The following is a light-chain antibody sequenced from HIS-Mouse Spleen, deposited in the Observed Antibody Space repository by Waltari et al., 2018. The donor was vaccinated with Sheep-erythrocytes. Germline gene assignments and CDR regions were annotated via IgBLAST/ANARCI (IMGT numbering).Light chain of an antibody. J-gene: IGLJ3*02. CDR1: SSDVGSYNL. CDR2: EGS. Sequence: QSALTQPRSVSGSPGQSVTISCTGTSSDVGSYNLVSWYQQHPGKAPKLMIYEGSKRRSGVSNRFSGSKSGNTASLTISGLQAEDEADYYCCSYAGSSTPWVFGGGTKLTVL. V-gene: IGLV2-23*01. CDR3: CSYAGSSTPWV.